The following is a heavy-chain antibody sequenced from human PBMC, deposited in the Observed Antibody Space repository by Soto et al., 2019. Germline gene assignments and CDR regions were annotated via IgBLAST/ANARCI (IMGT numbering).Heavy chain of an antibody. D-gene: IGHD1-1*01. V-gene: IGHV3-74*01. J-gene: IGHJ4*02. CDR2: INDDGSST. CDR1: GFTFSMYW. CDR3: TRGPRSTSTGTGAF. Sequence: XGSLKLSCAASGFTFSMYWMHWVRQVPGKGPEWVSRINDDGSSTNYADSVKGRFTISRDNAKNTLYLQMNDLRAEDTAVYYCTRGPRSTSTGTGAFWGQGTLVTVSS.